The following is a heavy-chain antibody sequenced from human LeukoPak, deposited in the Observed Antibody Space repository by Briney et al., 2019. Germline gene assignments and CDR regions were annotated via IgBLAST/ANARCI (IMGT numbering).Heavy chain of an antibody. V-gene: IGHV4-30-2*01. CDR2: IYHSGST. CDR1: GFSLSTSGMC. Sequence: LVKPTQTLTLTCTFSGFSLSTSGMCVSWIRQPPGKGLEWIGYIYHSGSTYYNPSLKSRVTISVDRSKNQFSLKLSSVTAADTAVYYCARDREYQLPDAFDIWGQGTMVTISS. CDR3: ARDREYQLPDAFDI. J-gene: IGHJ3*02. D-gene: IGHD2-2*01.